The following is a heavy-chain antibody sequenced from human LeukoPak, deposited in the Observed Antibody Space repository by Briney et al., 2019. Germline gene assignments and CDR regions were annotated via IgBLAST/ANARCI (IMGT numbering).Heavy chain of an antibody. CDR2: IYHSGRT. J-gene: IGHJ4*02. Sequence: SETLSLTCTVSGYSISSGYYWGWIRQPPGKGLEWIGSIYHSGRTFYNPSLKSRVTISVDTSKNQFSLKLSSVTAADTAVYYCARGRPAAVDYWGQGTLATVSS. V-gene: IGHV4-38-2*02. D-gene: IGHD2-2*01. CDR3: ARGRPAAVDY. CDR1: GYSISSGYY.